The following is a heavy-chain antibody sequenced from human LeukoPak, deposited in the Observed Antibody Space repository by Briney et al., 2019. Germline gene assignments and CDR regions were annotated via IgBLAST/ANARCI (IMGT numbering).Heavy chain of an antibody. CDR1: GFTFSGYG. D-gene: IGHD4-23*01. CDR2: IWYDGSNK. CDR3: ARESTVVIAFDI. V-gene: IGHV3-33*01. Sequence: GGSLRLSCAASGFTFSGYGMHWVRQAPGKGLEWVAVIWYDGSNKYYADSVKGRFTISRDNSKNTLYLQMNSLRAEDTAVYYCARESTVVIAFDIWGQGTMVTVSS. J-gene: IGHJ3*02.